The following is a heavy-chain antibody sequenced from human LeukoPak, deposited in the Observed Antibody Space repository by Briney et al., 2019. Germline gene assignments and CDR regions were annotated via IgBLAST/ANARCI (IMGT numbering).Heavy chain of an antibody. CDR3: AGDRRYDSSGYFQH. CDR1: GFTFSIYA. D-gene: IGHD3-22*01. Sequence: GGGLRLSCAASGFTFSIYAMSWVRQAPGKGLEWVSAISGSGGNTYYAVSVKGRFTISRDKSKNTLDLQMNSLRAEDTAMYYCAGDRRYDSSGYFQHWGQGTLVGVPS. CDR2: ISGSGGNT. V-gene: IGHV3-23*01. J-gene: IGHJ1*01.